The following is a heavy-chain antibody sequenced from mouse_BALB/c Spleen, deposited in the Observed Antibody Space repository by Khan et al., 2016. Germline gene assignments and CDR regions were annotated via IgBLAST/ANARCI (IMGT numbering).Heavy chain of an antibody. J-gene: IGHJ3*01. V-gene: IGHV7-3*02. Sequence: EVELVESGGGLVQPGGSLRLSCATSGFTFTDYYMSWVRQPPGKALEWLGFIRNKANGYTTEYSASVKGRFTISRDNSQSILYLQMNTLRAEDSATYYCARELGGVAYWGQGTLVTVSA. D-gene: IGHD4-1*01. CDR1: GFTFTDYY. CDR2: IRNKANGYTT. CDR3: ARELGGVAY.